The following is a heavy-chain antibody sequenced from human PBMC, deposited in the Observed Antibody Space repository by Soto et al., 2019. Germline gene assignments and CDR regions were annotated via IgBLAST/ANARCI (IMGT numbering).Heavy chain of an antibody. V-gene: IGHV3-30*18. CDR1: GFKCIDHG. Sequence: WRFQRLPYTAAGFKCIDHGGHRVLKATSKGLEWVAVISYDGSNKYYADSVKGRFTISRDNSKNTLYLQMNSLRAEDTAVYYCAKELLHSPYYYYYGMDVRGQGTTVTVSS. CDR2: ISYDGSNK. CDR3: AKELLHSPYYYYYGMDV. D-gene: IGHD4-4*01. J-gene: IGHJ6*02.